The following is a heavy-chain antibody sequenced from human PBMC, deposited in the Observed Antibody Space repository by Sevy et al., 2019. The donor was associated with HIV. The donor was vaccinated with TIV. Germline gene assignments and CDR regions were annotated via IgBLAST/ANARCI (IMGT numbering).Heavy chain of an antibody. CDR2: IIPIFHTT. Sequence: ASVKVSCKASGATFKNYAISWVRQAPGQGLEWMGGIIPIFHTTDYAQNFQGRVTITADESTSTIYMELTSLRSEDTAVYYCVRGIKTIIGGGYYFDSWGQGALVTVSS. V-gene: IGHV1-69*13. CDR3: VRGIKTIIGGGYYFDS. J-gene: IGHJ4*02. D-gene: IGHD6-13*01. CDR1: GATFKNYA.